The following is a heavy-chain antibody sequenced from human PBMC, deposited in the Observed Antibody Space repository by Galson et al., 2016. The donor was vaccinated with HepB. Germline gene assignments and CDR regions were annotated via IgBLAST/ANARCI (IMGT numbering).Heavy chain of an antibody. Sequence: QSGAEVKKPGESLKISCKASGYSFGSYWIGWLRQMPGKGLEWMGIIYPGDSDTKYSQSFRGQVTISVDKSISTSYLQWSSPKATDIAIYYCARHETVYRGGFGDYFYYMDVWGKGTTVTVSS. D-gene: IGHD2/OR15-2a*01. V-gene: IGHV5-51*01. CDR2: IYPGDSDT. CDR3: ARHETVYRGGFGDYFYYMDV. J-gene: IGHJ6*03. CDR1: GYSFGSYW.